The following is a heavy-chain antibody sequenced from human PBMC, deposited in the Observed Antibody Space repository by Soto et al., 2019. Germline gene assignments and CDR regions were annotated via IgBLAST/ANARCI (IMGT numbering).Heavy chain of an antibody. J-gene: IGHJ4*02. Sequence: GESLKISCKGSGYSFTSYWIGWVRQMPGKGLEWMGIIYPGDSDTRYSPSLQGQVTISADKSISTAYLQWSSLKASDTAMYYCARRVYCGGDCCYFDYWGQGTLVTVSS. CDR3: ARRVYCGGDCCYFDY. V-gene: IGHV5-51*01. CDR1: GYSFTSYW. D-gene: IGHD2-21*02. CDR2: IYPGDSDT.